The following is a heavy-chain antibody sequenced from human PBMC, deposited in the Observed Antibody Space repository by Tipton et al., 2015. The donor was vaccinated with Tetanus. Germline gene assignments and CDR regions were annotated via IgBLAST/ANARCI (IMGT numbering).Heavy chain of an antibody. V-gene: IGHV1-18*01. CDR2: ISAYNGNT. CDR3: AGDLYGDCVLDASGY. J-gene: IGHJ4*02. D-gene: IGHD4-17*01. CDR1: GYTFTSYG. Sequence: QLVQSGAEVKKPGASVKVSCKASGYTFTSYGISWVRQAPGQGLEWMGWISAYNGNTNYAQKLQGRVTMTTDTSTSTAYMELRSLRSDDTAVYCCAGDLYGDCVLDASGYWGQGTLVAVSS.